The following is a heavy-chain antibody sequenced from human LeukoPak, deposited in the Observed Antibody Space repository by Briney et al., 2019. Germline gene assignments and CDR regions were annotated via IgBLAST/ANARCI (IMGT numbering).Heavy chain of an antibody. CDR2: ISYDGTNK. V-gene: IGHV3-30-3*01. D-gene: IGHD6-13*01. J-gene: IGHJ4*02. CDR1: GFTFSRYP. CDR3: ARARGRGYSSTWSNYFDF. Sequence: GGSLRLSCAAAGFTFSRYPMHWVRQAPGKGLEWVAVISYDGTNKYYADSVKGRFTISRDSSKNTLYLQMNSLRTEDTAVYYCARARGRGYSSTWSNYFDFWGQGTLVTVSS.